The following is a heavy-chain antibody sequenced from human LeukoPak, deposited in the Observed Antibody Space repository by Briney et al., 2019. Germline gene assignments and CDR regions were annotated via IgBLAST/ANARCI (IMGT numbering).Heavy chain of an antibody. CDR3: ARAYYSGFDP. D-gene: IGHD3-22*01. Sequence: SETLPLTCTVSGYSISSGYYWSWIRQPPGKGLEWIGYIYYSGSTNYNPSLKSRVTISVDTSKNQFSLKLSSVTAADTAVYYCARAYYSGFDPWGQGTLVTVSS. CDR1: GYSISSGYY. CDR2: IYYSGST. V-gene: IGHV4-61*01. J-gene: IGHJ5*02.